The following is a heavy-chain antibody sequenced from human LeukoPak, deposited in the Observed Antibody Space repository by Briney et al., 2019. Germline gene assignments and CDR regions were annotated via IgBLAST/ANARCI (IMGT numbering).Heavy chain of an antibody. CDR1: GYTFTSYY. CDR3: ARERITMVRGTQYNWFDP. CDR2: INPSGGST. D-gene: IGHD3-10*01. Sequence: GASVKVSCKASGYTFTSYYMHWVRRAPGQGLEWMGIINPSGGSTSYAQKFQGRVTMTRDTSTSTVYMELSSLRSEDTAVYYCARERITMVRGTQYNWFDPWGQGTLVTVSS. J-gene: IGHJ5*02. V-gene: IGHV1-46*01.